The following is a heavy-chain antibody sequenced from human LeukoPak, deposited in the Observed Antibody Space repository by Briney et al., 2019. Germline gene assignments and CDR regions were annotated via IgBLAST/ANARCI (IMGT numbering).Heavy chain of an antibody. CDR2: IYSGGST. Sequence: GGSLRLSCEASGLTFSRYWMTRVRQAPGKGLEWVSVIYSGGSTYYADSVKGRFTISRDNSKNTVDLQMNSLRVEDTAVYYCARVKVGTTYWFDPWGQGTLVTVSS. CDR1: GLTFSRYW. J-gene: IGHJ5*02. D-gene: IGHD1-26*01. V-gene: IGHV3-66*01. CDR3: ARVKVGTTYWFDP.